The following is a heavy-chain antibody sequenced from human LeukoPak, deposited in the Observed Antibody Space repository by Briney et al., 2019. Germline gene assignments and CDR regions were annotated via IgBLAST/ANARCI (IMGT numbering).Heavy chain of an antibody. J-gene: IGHJ4*02. D-gene: IGHD4-17*01. V-gene: IGHV3-30-3*01. CDR1: GFTFSCYA. CDR2: ISYDGSNK. CDR3: AKDTRSYGDYHYFDN. Sequence: GGSLRLSCAASGFTFSCYAMHWVRQAPGKGLEWVAVISYDGSNKYYADSVKGRFTISRDNSKNTLYLQMNSLRAEDMAVYFCAKDTRSYGDYHYFDNWGQGTRVTVSS.